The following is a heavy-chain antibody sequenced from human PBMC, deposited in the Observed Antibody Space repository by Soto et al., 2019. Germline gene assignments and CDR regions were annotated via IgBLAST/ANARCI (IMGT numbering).Heavy chain of an antibody. CDR1: GFTVTVNY. Sequence: EGQLVESGGGLIQPGGSLRLSCAASGFTVTVNYMSWVRQAPGKGLEWVSVIYSGGSTYYAASVKGRSTISRDTSKNTLYPPMDGLRAEDTAVYYCHGYGYWGQGTMVSVSS. CDR2: IYSGGST. J-gene: IGHJ4*02. V-gene: IGHV3-53*01. CDR3: HGYGY. D-gene: IGHD5-18*01.